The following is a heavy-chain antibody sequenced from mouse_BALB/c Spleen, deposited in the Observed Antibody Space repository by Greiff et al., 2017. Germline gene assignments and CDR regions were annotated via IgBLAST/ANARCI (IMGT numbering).Heavy chain of an antibody. CDR1: GYTFTDYE. D-gene: IGHD1-1*01. Sequence: QVQLQQSGAELVRPGASVTLSCKASGYTFTDYEMHWVKQTPVHGLEWIGAIDPETGGTAYNQKFKGKATLTADKSSSTAYMELRSLTSEDSAIYYCTRLRSSLYFDYWGQGTTLTVSS. CDR3: TRLRSSLYFDY. CDR2: IDPETGGT. V-gene: IGHV1-15*01. J-gene: IGHJ2*01.